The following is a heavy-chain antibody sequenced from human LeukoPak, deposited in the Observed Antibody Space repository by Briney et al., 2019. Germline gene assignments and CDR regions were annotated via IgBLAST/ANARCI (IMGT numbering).Heavy chain of an antibody. Sequence: PGGSLRLSCAASGFTFSGYDMHWVRQPTGRGLEWVSSIGISGSTYYADSVKGRFTISRDNSKNTLYLQMNSLRAEDTAVYYCAKVEVQWLVIDYWGQGTLVTVSS. D-gene: IGHD6-19*01. CDR1: GFTFSGYD. J-gene: IGHJ4*02. CDR2: IGISGST. V-gene: IGHV3-23*01. CDR3: AKVEVQWLVIDY.